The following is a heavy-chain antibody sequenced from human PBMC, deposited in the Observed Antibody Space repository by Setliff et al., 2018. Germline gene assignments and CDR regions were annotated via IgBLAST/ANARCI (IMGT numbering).Heavy chain of an antibody. J-gene: IGHJ6*02. Sequence: SVKVSCKASGGTFSSYGISWVRQAPGQGLEWMGGIIPIFGTANYAQKFQGRVTMTRNTSISTAYMELSSLRSEDTAVYYCARDPASSGYDTYYYYYYGMDVWGQGTTVTVSS. CDR3: ARDPASSGYDTYYYYYYGMDV. D-gene: IGHD5-12*01. CDR2: IIPIFGTA. CDR1: GGTFSSYG. V-gene: IGHV1-69*05.